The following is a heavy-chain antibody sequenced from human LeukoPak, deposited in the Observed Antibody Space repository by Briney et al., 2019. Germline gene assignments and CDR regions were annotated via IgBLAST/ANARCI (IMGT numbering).Heavy chain of an antibody. CDR3: ARGLGYCSSSSCRGSFDS. J-gene: IGHJ4*02. V-gene: IGHV3-21*01. CDR2: ISSSSSYI. CDR1: GFTFSSYS. Sequence: PGGSLRLSCAASGFTFSSYSMNWVRQAPGKGLEWVSSISSSSSYIYNADSVKGRFNISRDNAKNSLYLQMNSLRAEDTAVYYCARGLGYCSSSSCRGSFDSWGQGTLVTVSS. D-gene: IGHD2-2*01.